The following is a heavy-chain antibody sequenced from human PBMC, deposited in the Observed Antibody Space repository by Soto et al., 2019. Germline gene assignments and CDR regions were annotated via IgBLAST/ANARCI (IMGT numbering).Heavy chain of an antibody. V-gene: IGHV1-18*04. D-gene: IGHD3-22*01. CDR3: ARYYYDISGYYSFDY. Sequence: GASVKVSCKASGYTFTSYGISWVRQAPGQGLEWMGWISAYNGNTNYAQKLQGRVTMTTDTSTSTAYMELRSLRSDDTAVYYCARYYYDISGYYSFDYWGQGTLVTVSS. CDR1: GYTFTSYG. J-gene: IGHJ4*02. CDR2: ISAYNGNT.